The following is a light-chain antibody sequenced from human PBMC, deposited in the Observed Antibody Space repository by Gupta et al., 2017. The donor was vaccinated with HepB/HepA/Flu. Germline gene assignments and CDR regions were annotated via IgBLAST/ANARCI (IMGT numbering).Light chain of an antibody. Sequence: SYELTQPPSVSVSPGQTARITCSGDALPKKYAYWYKQKPGQAPVLVIYKDNERPSGISERFSGSSSGTIVTLTISGVQAEDEADYYCQSGDSSGTHQVFGGGTKLTVL. CDR2: KDN. V-gene: IGLV3-25*03. CDR1: ALPKKY. CDR3: QSGDSSGTHQV. J-gene: IGLJ3*02.